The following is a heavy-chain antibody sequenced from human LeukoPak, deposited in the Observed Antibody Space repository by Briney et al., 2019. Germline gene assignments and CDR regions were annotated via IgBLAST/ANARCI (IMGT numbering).Heavy chain of an antibody. V-gene: IGHV4-61*08. D-gene: IGHD3-10*01. CDR2: IYYSGST. J-gene: IGHJ5*02. CDR1: GGSISSGGYY. Sequence: SQTLPLTCTVSGGSISSGGYYWSWIRQPPGKGLEWIGYIYYSGSTNYNPSLKSRVTISVDTSKNQFSLKLSSVTAADTAVYYCASSHYYGSGSYYNFDLWGQGTLVTVSS. CDR3: ASSHYYGSGSYYNFDL.